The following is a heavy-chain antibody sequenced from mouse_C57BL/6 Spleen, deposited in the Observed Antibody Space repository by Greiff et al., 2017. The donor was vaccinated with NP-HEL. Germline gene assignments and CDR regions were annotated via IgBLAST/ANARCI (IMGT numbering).Heavy chain of an antibody. CDR1: GFTFSSYA. Sequence: EVKLVESGEGLVKPGGSLKLSCAASGFTFSSYAMSWVRQTPEKRLEWVAYISSGGDYIYYADPVKGRFTISRDNARNTLYLQMSSLKSEDTAMYYCTRDKDYGSSLYYYAMDYWGQGTSVTVSS. CDR2: ISSGGDYI. CDR3: TRDKDYGSSLYYYAMDY. D-gene: IGHD1-1*01. J-gene: IGHJ4*01. V-gene: IGHV5-9-1*02.